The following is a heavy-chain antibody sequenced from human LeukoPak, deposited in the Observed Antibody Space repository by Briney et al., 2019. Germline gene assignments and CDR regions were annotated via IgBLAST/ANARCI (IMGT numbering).Heavy chain of an antibody. CDR3: ARHRHSSGWIGY. V-gene: IGHV3-30*04. CDR1: GVTFSSYA. CDR2: ISYDGSNK. Sequence: GGSLRLSCAASGVTFSSYAMDWVRQAPGKGLEGGAVISYDGSNKYYADSVKGRFTISRHNSKNTLYLQMNSLRPEDTAVYYCARHRHSSGWIGYWGQGTLVTVSS. D-gene: IGHD6-19*01. J-gene: IGHJ4*02.